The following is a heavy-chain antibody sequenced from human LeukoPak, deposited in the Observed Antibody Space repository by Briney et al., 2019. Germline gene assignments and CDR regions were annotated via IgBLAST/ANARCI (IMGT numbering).Heavy chain of an antibody. CDR2: ISGSGGST. V-gene: IGHV3-23*01. J-gene: IGHJ6*02. CDR3: AKDGGIAASERKKERHYYYYGMDV. Sequence: PGRSLRLSCAASGFTFSSYAMSWVRQAPGKGLEWVSAISGSGGSTYYADSVKGRFTISRDNSKNTLYLQMNSLRAEDTAVYYCAKDGGIAASERKKERHYYYYGMDVWGQGTTVTVSS. CDR1: GFTFSSYA. D-gene: IGHD6-13*01.